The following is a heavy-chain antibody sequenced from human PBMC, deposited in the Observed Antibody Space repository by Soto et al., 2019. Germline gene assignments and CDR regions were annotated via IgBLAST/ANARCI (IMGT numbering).Heavy chain of an antibody. D-gene: IGHD3-10*01. CDR1: GYIFTSFY. CDR2: INPSGGST. CDR3: ARAPSSAGYYGSGRDPYYYHGMDV. Sequence: ASVKVSCKASGYIFTSFYMHWVRQAPGQGLEWMGIINPSGGSTSYAQKFQGRVTMTRDTSTSTVYMELSSLRSEDTAVYYCARAPSSAGYYGSGRDPYYYHGMDVWGQGTTVTVSS. J-gene: IGHJ6*02. V-gene: IGHV1-46*01.